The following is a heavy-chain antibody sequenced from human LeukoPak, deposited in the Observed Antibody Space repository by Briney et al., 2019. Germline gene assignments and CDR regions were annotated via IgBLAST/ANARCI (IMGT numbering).Heavy chain of an antibody. V-gene: IGHV2-70*04. D-gene: IGHD1-26*01. CDR1: GFSLSTSGMR. Sequence: SGPTLVNPTQTLTLTCTFSGFSLSTSGMRVSWIRQPPGKALEWLARIDWDDDKFYSTSLKTRLTISKDTSKNQVVLTMTNMDPVDTATYYCARITPAGGSYSFEYWGQGTLVTVSS. J-gene: IGHJ4*02. CDR3: ARITPAGGSYSFEY. CDR2: IDWDDDK.